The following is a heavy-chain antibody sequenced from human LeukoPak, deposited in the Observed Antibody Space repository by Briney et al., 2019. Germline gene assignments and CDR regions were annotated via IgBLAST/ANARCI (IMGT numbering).Heavy chain of an antibody. Sequence: GGSLRLSCVASGFTLSRSWMSWVRQAPGKGLEWLANIKEDGSVKYYVDSVRGRFTIPRDNAENSLYLQMNSLRAEDTATYYCATSAAAPGNYWGQGTLVTVSS. CDR1: GFTLSRSW. V-gene: IGHV3-7*01. CDR2: IKEDGSVK. D-gene: IGHD6-25*01. CDR3: ATSAAAPGNY. J-gene: IGHJ4*02.